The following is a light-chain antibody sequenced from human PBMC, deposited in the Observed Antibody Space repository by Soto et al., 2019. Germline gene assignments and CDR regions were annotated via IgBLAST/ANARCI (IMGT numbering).Light chain of an antibody. CDR2: ANN. CDR1: SSNIGAGYD. Sequence: LTQPPSVSGAPGQRVTISCTGSSSNIGAGYDVHWYQQLPGTAPKLLIYANNIRPSGVPGRFSGSKSGTSASLAITGLQAEDEADYYCQSYDSSLSGYVFGTGTKV. CDR3: QSYDSSLSGYV. V-gene: IGLV1-40*01. J-gene: IGLJ1*01.